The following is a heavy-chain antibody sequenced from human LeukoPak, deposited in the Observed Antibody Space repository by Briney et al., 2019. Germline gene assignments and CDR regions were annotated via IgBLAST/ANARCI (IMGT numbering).Heavy chain of an antibody. CDR2: ISDSSHAI. CDR3: AKDSNGWYQRGSNYFDY. V-gene: IGHV3-48*01. J-gene: IGHJ4*02. Sequence: PGGSLRLSCAASGFTFSSYSMIWVRQAPGKGLEWVSYISDSSHAIYHADSVKGRFTISRDNSKNTLYLQMNSLRAEDTAEYYCAKDSNGWYQRGSNYFDYWGQGTLVTVSS. D-gene: IGHD6-19*01. CDR1: GFTFSSYS.